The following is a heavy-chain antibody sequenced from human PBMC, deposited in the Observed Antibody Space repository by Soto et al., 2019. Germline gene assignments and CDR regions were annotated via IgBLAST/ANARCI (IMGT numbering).Heavy chain of an antibody. Sequence: SETLSLTCTVSGASISSGDYFWSWIRQHPGKGLEWIGYIYYSGSTYYNPSLKSRVTISVDTSKNQFSLKLSSVTAADTAVYYCAREILTGYYTPQNPPTPYMDVWGKGTMVTVSS. CDR3: AREILTGYYTPQNPPTPYMDV. CDR1: GASISSGDYF. V-gene: IGHV4-31*03. J-gene: IGHJ6*03. D-gene: IGHD3-9*01. CDR2: IYYSGST.